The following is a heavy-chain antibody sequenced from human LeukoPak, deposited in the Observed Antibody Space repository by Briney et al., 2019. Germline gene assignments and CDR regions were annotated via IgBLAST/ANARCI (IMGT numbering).Heavy chain of an antibody. CDR1: GGTFSSYA. J-gene: IGHJ4*02. CDR2: IIPIFGIA. D-gene: IGHD1-26*01. Sequence: SVKVSCKASGGTFSSYAISWVRQAPGQGLEWMGRIIPIFGIANYAQKFQGRVTITTDESTSTAYMELSSLRSDDTAVYYCARQEGVGATRGVTDYWGQGTLVTVSS. CDR3: ARQEGVGATRGVTDY. V-gene: IGHV1-69*05.